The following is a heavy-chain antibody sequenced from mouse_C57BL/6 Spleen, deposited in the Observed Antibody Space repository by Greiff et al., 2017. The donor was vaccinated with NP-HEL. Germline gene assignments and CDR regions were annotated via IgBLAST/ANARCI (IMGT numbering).Heavy chain of an antibody. CDR3: ARDWLTVVATRWYFDV. D-gene: IGHD1-1*01. V-gene: IGHV1-80*01. CDR1: GYAFSSYW. Sequence: VQVVESGAELVKPGASVKISCKASGYAFSSYWMNWVKQRPGKGLEWIGQIYPGDGDTNYNGKFKGKATLTADKSSSTAYMQLSSLTSEDSAVYFCARDWLTVVATRWYFDVWGTGTTVTVSS. CDR2: IYPGDGDT. J-gene: IGHJ1*03.